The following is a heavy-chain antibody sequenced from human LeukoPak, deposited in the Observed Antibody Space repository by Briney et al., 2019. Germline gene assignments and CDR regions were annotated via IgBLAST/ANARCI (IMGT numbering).Heavy chain of an antibody. CDR3: ARFSSGWHYNDY. Sequence: GSSVKVSCKASGGTFSSYAISWVRQAPGQGLEWMGGIIPIFGTANYAQKFQGRVTITTDESTSTAYMELSRLRSDDTAVYYCARFSSGWHYNDYWGQGTLVTVSS. J-gene: IGHJ4*02. V-gene: IGHV1-69*05. CDR1: GGTFSSYA. CDR2: IIPIFGTA. D-gene: IGHD6-19*01.